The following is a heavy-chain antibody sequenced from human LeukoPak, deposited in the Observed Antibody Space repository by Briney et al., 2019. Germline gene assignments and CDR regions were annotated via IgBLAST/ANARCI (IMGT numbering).Heavy chain of an antibody. CDR1: GGSISSTNW. CDR2: IFHSGIT. Sequence: SGTLSLTCAVSGGSISSTNWWSWVRQPPGKRLEWIGEIFHSGITNYNPSLKSRVTISVDKSRNRFSLMLTSVTAADTAAYYCARLGGSSPDHFDYWGQGTLVTVSS. J-gene: IGHJ4*02. V-gene: IGHV4-4*02. CDR3: ARLGGSSPDHFDY. D-gene: IGHD6-6*01.